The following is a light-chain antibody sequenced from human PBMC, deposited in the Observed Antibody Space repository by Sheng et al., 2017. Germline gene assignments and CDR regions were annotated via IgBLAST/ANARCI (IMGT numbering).Light chain of an antibody. V-gene: IGKV1-39*01. CDR3: QQSYSTPLT. Sequence: DIQMSQSPSSLSASVGDRVTITCRASQNINRYLNWYQQKPGKAPKLLIYTASTLHSGVPSRFSGSGSETDYTLTISGLQPEDVATYYCQQSYSTPLTFGQGTKVEIK. CDR1: QNINRY. CDR2: TAS. J-gene: IGKJ1*01.